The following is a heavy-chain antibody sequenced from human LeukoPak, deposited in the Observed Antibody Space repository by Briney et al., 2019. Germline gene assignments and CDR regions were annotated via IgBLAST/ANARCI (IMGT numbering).Heavy chain of an antibody. CDR3: AKSHSVEQRGYFDY. V-gene: IGHV3-23*01. D-gene: IGHD1/OR15-1a*01. CDR2: IANSGGST. Sequence: GGSLRLSCAASGFTFTTYAMSWVRQAPGKGLEWVSTIANSGGSTYYADSVKGRFTISRDNSRNTLYLQMNSLRAEDMAVYYCAKSHSVEQRGYFDYWGQGTLVTVSS. J-gene: IGHJ4*02. CDR1: GFTFTTYA.